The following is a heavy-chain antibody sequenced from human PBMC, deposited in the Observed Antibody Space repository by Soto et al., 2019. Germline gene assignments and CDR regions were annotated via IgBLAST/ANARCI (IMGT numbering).Heavy chain of an antibody. Sequence: VASVKVSCKASGYTFTSYGISWVRQAPGQGLEWMGWISAYNGNTNYAQKLQGRVTMTTDTSTSTAYMELRSLRSDDTAVYYCARARIAVAGNLFDPWGQGTLVTVSS. CDR2: ISAYNGNT. V-gene: IGHV1-18*01. CDR3: ARARIAVAGNLFDP. J-gene: IGHJ5*02. D-gene: IGHD6-19*01. CDR1: GYTFTSYG.